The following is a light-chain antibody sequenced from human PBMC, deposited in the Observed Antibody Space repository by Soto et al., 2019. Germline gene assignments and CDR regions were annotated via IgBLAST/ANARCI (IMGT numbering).Light chain of an antibody. CDR3: QQYGSSSWT. CDR1: QSVSSTY. V-gene: IGKV3-20*01. CDR2: GAS. J-gene: IGKJ1*01. Sequence: EIVLTQSPCTLSLSPGESATLSCRASQSVSSTYLAWYQQKPGQTPRLLIYGASSRATGIPDRFSGSGSGTDFTLTISRLEPEDFAVYYCQQYGSSSWTFGQGTKVEIK.